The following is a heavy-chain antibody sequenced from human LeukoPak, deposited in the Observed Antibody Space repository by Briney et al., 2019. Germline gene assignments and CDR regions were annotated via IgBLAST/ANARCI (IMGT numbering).Heavy chain of an antibody. CDR1: GYTFTSYD. CDR3: ARAGGYRSSTSCRLADY. J-gene: IGHJ4*02. Sequence: ASVKVSCKASGYTFTSYDINWVRQATGQGLEWMGWMNPNSGNTGYAQKFQGSVTMTRNTSISTAYMELSSLRSEDTAVYYCARAGGYRSSTSCRLADYWGQGTLVTVSS. V-gene: IGHV1-8*01. D-gene: IGHD2-2*01. CDR2: MNPNSGNT.